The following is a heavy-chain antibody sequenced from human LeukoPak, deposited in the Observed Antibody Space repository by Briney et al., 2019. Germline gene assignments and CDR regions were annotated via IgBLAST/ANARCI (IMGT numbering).Heavy chain of an antibody. CDR1: AFTFNTYW. D-gene: IGHD5-24*01. J-gene: IGHJ4*02. CDR3: ARDGDGSGHYNDY. CDR2: INQAGSDK. V-gene: IGHV3-7*01. Sequence: GGSLRLSCAASAFTFNTYWMSWVRQAPGKGLEWVANINQAGSDKYYVDSVKGRFTISRDNAKNSLHLQMNSLRAEDTAVYYCARDGDGSGHYNDYWGQGTLVTVSS.